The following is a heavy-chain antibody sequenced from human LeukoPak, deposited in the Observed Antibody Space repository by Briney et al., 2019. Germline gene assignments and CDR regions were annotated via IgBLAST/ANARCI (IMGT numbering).Heavy chain of an antibody. CDR2: IYSGGST. CDR3: ARDNYGDYGMDV. Sequence: GGSLRLSCAASGFTVSSNYMSWVRQAPGKGLEWVSVIYSGGSTYYSDSVKGRFTISRDNAKNTLYLQMSSLRAEDTAVYYCARDNYGDYGMDVWGKGTTVTVSS. J-gene: IGHJ6*04. CDR1: GFTVSSNY. V-gene: IGHV3-53*01. D-gene: IGHD4-17*01.